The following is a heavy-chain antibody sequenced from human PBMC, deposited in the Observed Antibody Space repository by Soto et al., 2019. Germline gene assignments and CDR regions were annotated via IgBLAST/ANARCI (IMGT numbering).Heavy chain of an antibody. Sequence: EVQLLESGGGLVQPGGSLRLSCAASGFTFSSCVMSWVRQAPGKGLQWVSAITGPGRTYYADSVKGRFTISRDNSKSTLYLQMNSLRAEDTAIYYCAKDKMEEWLVGGYFDYWGQGALVTVSS. CDR2: ITGPGRT. V-gene: IGHV3-23*01. D-gene: IGHD6-19*01. CDR1: GFTFSSCV. J-gene: IGHJ4*02. CDR3: AKDKMEEWLVGGYFDY.